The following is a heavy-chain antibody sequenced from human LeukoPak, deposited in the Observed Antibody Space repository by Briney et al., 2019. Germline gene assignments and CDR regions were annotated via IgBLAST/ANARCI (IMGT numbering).Heavy chain of an antibody. V-gene: IGHV4-31*03. CDR1: GGSISSGGYY. J-gene: IGHJ5*02. D-gene: IGHD3-10*01. CDR2: IYYSGST. Sequence: PSQTLSLTCTVSGGSISSGGYYWSWIRQHPGKGLEWIGYIYYSGSTYYNPSLKSRVTISVDTSKNQFSLKLSSVTAADTAVYYCARADRSSIMVRGNANWFDPWGQEPWSPSPQ. CDR3: ARADRSSIMVRGNANWFDP.